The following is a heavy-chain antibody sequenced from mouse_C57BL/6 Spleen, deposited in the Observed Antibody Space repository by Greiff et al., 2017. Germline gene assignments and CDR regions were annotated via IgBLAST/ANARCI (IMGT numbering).Heavy chain of an antibody. CDR3: ARTGTGFGY. CDR2: ILPGSGGT. V-gene: IGHV1-9*01. J-gene: IGHJ2*01. CDR1: GYTFTGYW. D-gene: IGHD4-1*01. Sequence: QVQLQQSGAELMRPGASVKLSCKATGYTFTGYWIEWVKQRPGHGLEWIGVILPGSGGTNYNEKFKGKAKFTADTSSNTAYMQLSSLTTEDSALYYCARTGTGFGYWGQGTTVT.